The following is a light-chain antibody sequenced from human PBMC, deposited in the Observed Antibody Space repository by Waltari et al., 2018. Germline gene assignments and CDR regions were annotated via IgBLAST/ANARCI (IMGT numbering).Light chain of an antibody. Sequence: QSALTQPASVSGSPGQSITISCTRSSSDLGGFSFVSWYQQHPGKAPKLIIYEVGHRPSGVSNRFSGSKSGNTASLTISGLQPEDEADYYCSSYTYINPPFLFGTGTKVTLL. CDR1: SSDLGGFSF. CDR2: EVG. J-gene: IGLJ1*01. V-gene: IGLV2-14*01. CDR3: SSYTYINPPFL.